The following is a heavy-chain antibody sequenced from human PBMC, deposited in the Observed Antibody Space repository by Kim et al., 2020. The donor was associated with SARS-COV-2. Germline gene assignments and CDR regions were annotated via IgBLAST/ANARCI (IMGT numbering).Heavy chain of an antibody. V-gene: IGHV4-61*02. D-gene: IGHD3-10*01. J-gene: IGHJ4*02. CDR1: GASIRSTNYY. Sequence: SETLSLTCNVSGASIRSTNYYWNWIRQPAGKGLEWIGRIYASGSTNYNPSLESRVSISVDTSKSQLSLRLTSVTATDTAVYYCAGRSIVRSEGPMDSWGQGSLVTVSS. CDR3: AGRSIVRSEGPMDS. CDR2: IYASGST.